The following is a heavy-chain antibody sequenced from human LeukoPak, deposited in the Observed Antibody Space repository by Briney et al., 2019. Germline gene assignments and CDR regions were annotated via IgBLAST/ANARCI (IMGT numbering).Heavy chain of an antibody. CDR1: GGTFSSYA. CDR2: IIPIFGTA. Sequence: ASVKVSCKASGGTFSSYAISWVRQAPGQGLEWMGGIIPIFGTANYAPKFQGRVTITADESTSTAYMELSSLRSEDTAVYYCARRGRQVPAAILHPDYYYYYMDVWGKGTTVTVSS. CDR3: ARRGRQVPAAILHPDYYYYYMDV. J-gene: IGHJ6*03. V-gene: IGHV1-69*01. D-gene: IGHD2-2*02.